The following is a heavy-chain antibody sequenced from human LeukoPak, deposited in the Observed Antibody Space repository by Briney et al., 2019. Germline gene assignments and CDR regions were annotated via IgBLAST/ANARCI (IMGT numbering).Heavy chain of an antibody. Sequence: GASVKVSCKASGYTFTDYDIHWVRQAPGQGLEWMGWINPDSGGTKYAQKFLGRVTMTRDTSISTAYMELSRLTYDDTSVYYCARDDTASQFNAFDICGQGTMVTVSS. D-gene: IGHD5-18*01. J-gene: IGHJ3*02. CDR2: INPDSGGT. V-gene: IGHV1-2*02. CDR3: ARDDTASQFNAFDI. CDR1: GYTFTDYD.